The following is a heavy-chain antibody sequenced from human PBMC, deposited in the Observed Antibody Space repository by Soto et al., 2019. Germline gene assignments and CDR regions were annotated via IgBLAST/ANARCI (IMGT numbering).Heavy chain of an antibody. Sequence: GESLKISCKGSGYSFTSYWIGWVRQMPGKGLEWMGIIYPGDSDTRYSPSFQGQVTISADKSISTAYLQWSSLKASDTAMYYCARLIVVRGLVSPWAFDIWGQGTMVTVSS. CDR1: GYSFTSYW. J-gene: IGHJ3*02. V-gene: IGHV5-51*01. D-gene: IGHD3-10*01. CDR3: ARLIVVRGLVSPWAFDI. CDR2: IYPGDSDT.